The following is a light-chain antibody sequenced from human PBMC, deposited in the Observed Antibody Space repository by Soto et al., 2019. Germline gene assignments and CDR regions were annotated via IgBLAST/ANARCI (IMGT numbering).Light chain of an antibody. CDR3: QQYGSSGT. V-gene: IGKV3-20*01. J-gene: IGKJ1*01. CDR1: QSVRSY. CDR2: GAS. Sequence: TQSPATLSVSGWERATLSCGASQSVRSYLAWYQQKPGQAPRLLIYGASSRATGIPDRFSGSGSGTDFTLTISRLEPEDFAVYYCQQYGSSGTFGQGTKVDIK.